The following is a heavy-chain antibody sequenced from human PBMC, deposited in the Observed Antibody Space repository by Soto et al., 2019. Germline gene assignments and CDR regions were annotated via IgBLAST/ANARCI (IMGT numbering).Heavy chain of an antibody. CDR3: AKSCQSSSRYYYYGMDV. CDR1: GFTFSSYA. D-gene: IGHD6-6*01. Sequence: GGSLRLSCAASGFTFSSYAMSWVRQAPGKGLEWVSAISGSGGSTYYADSVKGRFTISRDNSKNTLYLQMNSLRAEGTAVYYCAKSCQSSSRYYYYGMDVWGQGTTVTVSS. CDR2: ISGSGGST. J-gene: IGHJ6*02. V-gene: IGHV3-23*01.